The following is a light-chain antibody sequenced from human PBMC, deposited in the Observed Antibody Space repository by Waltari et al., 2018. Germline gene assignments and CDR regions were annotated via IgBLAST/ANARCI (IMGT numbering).Light chain of an antibody. V-gene: IGLV2-11*01. CDR2: DVS. J-gene: IGLJ3*02. Sequence: QSALTQPRSVSGSPGQSVTISCTGISSHVGDYNFFSWYPQHPGKAPKLMIHDVSKRPSGVPDLFLGSKSGNTASLTISGLQAEDEAEYYCCSYVGSHTNWVFGGGTKLTVL. CDR3: CSYVGSHTNWV. CDR1: SSHVGDYNF.